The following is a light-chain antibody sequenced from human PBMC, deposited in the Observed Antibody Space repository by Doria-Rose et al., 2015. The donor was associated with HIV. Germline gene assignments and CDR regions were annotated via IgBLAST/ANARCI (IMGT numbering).Light chain of an antibody. CDR2: DAS. Sequence: TQSPATLSLSPGERATLSCRASQSVSSYLAWYQQKPGQAPRLLIYDASNRATGIPARFSGSGPGTDFTPTISSLEPEDFAVYYCQQRSSFGQGTRLEIK. V-gene: IGKV3-11*01. CDR1: QSVSSY. J-gene: IGKJ5*01. CDR3: QQRSS.